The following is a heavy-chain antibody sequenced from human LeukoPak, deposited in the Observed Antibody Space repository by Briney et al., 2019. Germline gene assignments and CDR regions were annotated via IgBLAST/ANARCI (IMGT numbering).Heavy chain of an antibody. J-gene: IGHJ4*02. CDR2: IKQDGSEI. Sequence: GGSLRLFCAVSGFSFSSYWMSWVRQAPGKGLEWVANIKQDGSEIYYVDSVKGRFTISRDNAKDSLFLQMNSLRAEDTAVYYCARSGIVATAIPFWGQGTLVTVSS. D-gene: IGHD5-12*01. V-gene: IGHV3-7*01. CDR3: ARSGIVATAIPF. CDR1: GFSFSSYW.